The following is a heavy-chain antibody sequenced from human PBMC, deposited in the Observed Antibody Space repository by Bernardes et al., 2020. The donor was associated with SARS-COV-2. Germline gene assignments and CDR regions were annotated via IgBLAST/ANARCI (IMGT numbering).Heavy chain of an antibody. CDR3: ARDWGYCSSTNCYPDAFDI. J-gene: IGHJ3*02. D-gene: IGHD2-2*01. CDR2: INWNGGGT. CDR1: GFTFAEYG. Sequence: GSLRLSCAAYGFTFAEYGMSWVRQAPGQGLEWVSGINWNGGGTGYADSVKGRFTISRDNAKNSLYLQMNSLRAEDTALYYCARDWGYCSSTNCYPDAFDIWGQGTMVTVSS. V-gene: IGHV3-20*04.